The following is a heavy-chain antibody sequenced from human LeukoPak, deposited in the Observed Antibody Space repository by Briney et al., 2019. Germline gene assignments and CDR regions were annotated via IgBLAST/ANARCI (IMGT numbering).Heavy chain of an antibody. D-gene: IGHD3-3*01. CDR3: ARESITIFGVDQSNWFDP. J-gene: IGHJ5*02. Sequence: ASVKVSCKASGGTFSSYAISWVRQAPGQGLEWMGGIIPIFGTANYAQKFQGRVTITTDESTSTAYMELSSLRSEDTVVYYCARESITIFGVDQSNWFDPWGQGTLVTVSS. CDR2: IIPIFGTA. CDR1: GGTFSSYA. V-gene: IGHV1-69*05.